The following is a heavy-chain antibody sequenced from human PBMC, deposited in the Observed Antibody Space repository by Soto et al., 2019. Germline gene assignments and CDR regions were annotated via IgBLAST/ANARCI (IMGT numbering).Heavy chain of an antibody. D-gene: IGHD1-26*01. Sequence: QVPLVQSGAEVKKPGASVKVSCKASGYTFTSYDIYWGRQATGQGLEWMGWMHPNSGNTGYAQKFQGRVTMTRNTSITTAYMELSSLTSEDTAVYYCAGGLSYRQDWGQGTLVTVSS. V-gene: IGHV1-8*01. CDR1: GYTFTSYD. J-gene: IGHJ4*02. CDR3: AGGLSYRQD. CDR2: MHPNSGNT.